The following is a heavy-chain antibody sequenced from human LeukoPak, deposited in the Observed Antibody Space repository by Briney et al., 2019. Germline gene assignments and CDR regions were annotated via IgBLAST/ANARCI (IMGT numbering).Heavy chain of an antibody. V-gene: IGHV1-8*01. CDR1: GYTFTSYD. J-gene: IGHJ4*02. CDR3: ARTLGWYGTDPFGY. Sequence: ASVKVSCKASGYTFTSYDINWVRQATGQGPEWMGWMNPNSGNTGYAQKFQGRVTMTRNTSISTAYMELSSLRSEDTAVYYCARTLGWYGTDPFGYWGQGTLVTVSS. D-gene: IGHD6-19*01. CDR2: MNPNSGNT.